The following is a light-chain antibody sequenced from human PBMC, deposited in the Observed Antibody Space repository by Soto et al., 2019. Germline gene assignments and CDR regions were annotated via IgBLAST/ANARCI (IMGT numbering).Light chain of an antibody. V-gene: IGKV3-20*01. CDR1: QSAGNTY. CDR2: GTS. CDR3: QQYGSSRT. Sequence: EIELTQSPGTLSLSPGERATLSCRASQSAGNTYLAWYQQKPGQAPRLLIYGTSSRATGIPDRFSGSGSGTEFPLTIDRVEPEDFAVYYCQQYGSSRTFGKGTKVEVK. J-gene: IGKJ1*01.